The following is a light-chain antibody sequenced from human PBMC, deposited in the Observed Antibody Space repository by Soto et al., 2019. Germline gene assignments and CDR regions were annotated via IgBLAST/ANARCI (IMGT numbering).Light chain of an antibody. J-gene: IGLJ1*01. V-gene: IGLV2-14*03. CDR3: SSYISTSILNV. Sequence: QSALTQAASVSGSPGQSITISCTGTSSYVGGYDYVSWYQQHPGKAPKLIIYDVSNQPSGVSNRFSGSKSGNTASLTISGLQAEDEADYYCSSYISTSILNVFGTGTKLTVL. CDR1: SSYVGGYDY. CDR2: DVS.